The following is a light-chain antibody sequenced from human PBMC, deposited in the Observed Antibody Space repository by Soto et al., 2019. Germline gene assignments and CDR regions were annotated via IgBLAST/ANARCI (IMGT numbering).Light chain of an antibody. CDR3: SSYSSSDTLV. J-gene: IGLJ2*01. V-gene: IGLV2-14*03. Sequence: QSALTQPASVSGSPGQAITISCTGNSSDVGGHNFVSWYQQHPGRAPKLMIYDVRNRPSGVSNRFSGSKSANTASLVISWRHAEDEADDYCSSYSSSDTLVFGGGTQLTVL. CDR1: SSDVGGHNF. CDR2: DVR.